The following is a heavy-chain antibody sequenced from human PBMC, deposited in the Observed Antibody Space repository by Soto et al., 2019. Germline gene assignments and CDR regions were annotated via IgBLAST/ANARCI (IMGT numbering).Heavy chain of an antibody. CDR3: ARRKIRVCEWKKQDCFDP. V-gene: IGHV4-34*01. CDR1: EWSFSCFY. Sequence: SETLSLTWAFYEWSFSCFYWILLRPPQRKGLEWIGEINHSGSTNYNPSLKSRVTISVDTSKNQFSLKLSSVTAADTAVYYCARRKIRVCEWKKQDCFDPLGQGTLVTGSS. J-gene: IGHJ5*02. CDR2: INHSGST. D-gene: IGHD3-3*01.